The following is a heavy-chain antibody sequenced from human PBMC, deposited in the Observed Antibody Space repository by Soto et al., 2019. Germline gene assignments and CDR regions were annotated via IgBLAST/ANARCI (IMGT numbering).Heavy chain of an antibody. CDR2: INPNSGGT. CDR3: ARGPTTVTTFVFAY. D-gene: IGHD4-4*01. J-gene: IGHJ4*02. Sequence: ASAKLCCKASVYTFTVYYIHCVRQAPGQGLEWMGWINPNSGGTNYAQKFQGWVTMTRDTSISTAYMELSRLRSDDPAVYYCARGPTTVTTFVFAYWGRGTLVTVSS. CDR1: VYTFTVYY. V-gene: IGHV1-2*04.